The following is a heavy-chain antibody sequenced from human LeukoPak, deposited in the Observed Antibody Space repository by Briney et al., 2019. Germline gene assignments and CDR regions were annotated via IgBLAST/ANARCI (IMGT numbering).Heavy chain of an antibody. J-gene: IGHJ5*02. V-gene: IGHV4-59*01. CDR1: GGSISSYY. D-gene: IGHD2-2*01. Sequence: SETLSLTCTVSGGSISSYYWSWIRQPPGKGLEWIGYIYYSGSTNYNPSLKSRVTISVDTSKNQFSLKLSSVTAADTAVYYCARATPLAPADPRGQGTLVTVSS. CDR2: IYYSGST. CDR3: ARATPLAPADP.